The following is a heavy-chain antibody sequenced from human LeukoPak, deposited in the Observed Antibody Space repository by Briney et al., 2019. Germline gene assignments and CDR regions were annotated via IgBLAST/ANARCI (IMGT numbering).Heavy chain of an antibody. Sequence: GGSLRLSCAASGFTFSSYAMSWVREPPGKGLEWVAHIKPDGSEKNYVVSVKGRFTLFRDDAKNSVYLQMNSLRVEDTAVYYCARDSGSGGAWGTGTPVTVSS. CDR1: GFTFSSYA. V-gene: IGHV3-7*01. J-gene: IGHJ5*02. CDR2: IKPDGSEK. D-gene: IGHD6-19*01. CDR3: ARDSGSGGA.